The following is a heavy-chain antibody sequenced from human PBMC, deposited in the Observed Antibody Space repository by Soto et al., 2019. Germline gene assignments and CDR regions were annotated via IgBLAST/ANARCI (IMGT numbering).Heavy chain of an antibody. V-gene: IGHV3-7*04. J-gene: IGHJ4*02. Sequence: GGSLRLSCAASGFTFSSYWMSWVRQAPGKGLEWVGNIKQDGSEQTYVDSVRGRFTISRANAKNSLYLQMNSLRAEDTAVYYCARDGAGLVRGPDFWGQGTLVTVSS. CDR1: GFTFSSYW. CDR3: ARDGAGLVRGPDF. D-gene: IGHD3-10*01. CDR2: IKQDGSEQ.